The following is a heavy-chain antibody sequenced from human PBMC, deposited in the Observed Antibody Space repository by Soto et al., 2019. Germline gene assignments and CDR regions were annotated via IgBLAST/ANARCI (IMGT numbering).Heavy chain of an antibody. D-gene: IGHD2-2*01. CDR3: ARHRGYCSSTSCPIRWFDP. CDR2: IYYSGST. Sequence: TLSLTCTVSGGSISSSSYYWGWIRQPPGKGLEWIGSIYYSGSTYYNPSLKSRVTISVDTSKNQFSLKLSSVTAADTAVYYCARHRGYCSSTSCPIRWFDPWGQGTLVTVSS. V-gene: IGHV4-39*01. CDR1: GGSISSSSYY. J-gene: IGHJ5*02.